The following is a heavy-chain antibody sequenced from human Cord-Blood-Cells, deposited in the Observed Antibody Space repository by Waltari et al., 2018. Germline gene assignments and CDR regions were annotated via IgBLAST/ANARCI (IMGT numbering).Heavy chain of an antibody. Sequence: QVQLQESGPGLVKPSETLSLTCAVSGYSISSGYYWGWIRQPPGKGLEWIGSIYHSGSTYYNPSLESRVTISVDTSKNQFSLKLSSVTAADTAVYYCARPNLGYSSSWSKDAFDIWGQGTMVTVSS. CDR2: IYHSGST. V-gene: IGHV4-38-2*01. CDR1: GYSISSGYY. CDR3: ARPNLGYSSSWSKDAFDI. J-gene: IGHJ3*02. D-gene: IGHD6-13*01.